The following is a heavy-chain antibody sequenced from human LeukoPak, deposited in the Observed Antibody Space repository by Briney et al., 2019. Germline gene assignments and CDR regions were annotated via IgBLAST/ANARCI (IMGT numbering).Heavy chain of an antibody. V-gene: IGHV3-66*02. CDR2: IYSGGST. CDR3: ARDYCSSTSCYTGTYFDY. D-gene: IGHD2-2*01. Sequence: GGSLRLSCAASGFTVSSNYMSCVRQAPGKGLEWVSVIYSGGSTYYADSVKGRFTISRDNSKNTLYLQMNSLRAEDTAVYYCARDYCSSTSCYTGTYFDYWGQGTLVTVSS. CDR1: GFTVSSNY. J-gene: IGHJ4*02.